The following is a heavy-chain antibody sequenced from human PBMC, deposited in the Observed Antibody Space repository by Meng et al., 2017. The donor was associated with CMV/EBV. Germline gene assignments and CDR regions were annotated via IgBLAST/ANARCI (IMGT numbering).Heavy chain of an antibody. Sequence: QLVRAGPWVNKPWSWVKVSCKAFGYTFTSYGIRWVRQDPGQGLEWMGWISAYNGNTNYAQKLQGRVTMTTDTSTSTAYMELRSLGSDDTAVYYCARVGGGNWFDPWGQGTLVTVSS. CDR2: ISAYNGNT. CDR1: GYTFTSYG. D-gene: IGHD3-16*01. V-gene: IGHV1-18*01. J-gene: IGHJ5*02. CDR3: ARVGGGNWFDP.